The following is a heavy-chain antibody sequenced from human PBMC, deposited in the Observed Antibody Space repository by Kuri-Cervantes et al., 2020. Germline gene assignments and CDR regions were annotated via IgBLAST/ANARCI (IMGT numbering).Heavy chain of an antibody. Sequence: GESLKISCAASGFTFSSCGMHWVRQAPGKGLEWVAVISYDGSNKYYADSVKGRFTISRDNAKKSLYLHMNSLIAEDMAVYYCARQENRTGGVCYHFDYWGQGTLVTVSS. V-gene: IGHV3-30*03. CDR1: GFTFSSCG. J-gene: IGHJ4*02. D-gene: IGHD2-8*02. CDR3: ARQENRTGGVCYHFDY. CDR2: ISYDGSNK.